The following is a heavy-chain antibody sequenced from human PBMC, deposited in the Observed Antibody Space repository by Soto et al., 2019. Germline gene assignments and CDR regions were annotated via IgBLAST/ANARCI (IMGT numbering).Heavy chain of an antibody. CDR2: IYYSGNT. J-gene: IGHJ4*02. Sequence: SETLSLTCTVSGGSISSSSYYWGWIRQPPGKGLEWIGSIYYSGNTYYNPSLKSRVTISVDTAKNQFSLKLSSVTAADTAVYYCARQYYFGLGRYYNRPIDFWGQGTLVTVSS. CDR3: ARQYYFGLGRYYNRPIDF. CDR1: GGSISSSSYY. V-gene: IGHV4-39*01. D-gene: IGHD3-10*01.